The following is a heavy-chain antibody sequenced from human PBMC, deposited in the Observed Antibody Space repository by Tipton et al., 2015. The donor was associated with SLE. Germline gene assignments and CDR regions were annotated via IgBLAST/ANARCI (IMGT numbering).Heavy chain of an antibody. CDR1: GGSFSDYY. Sequence: GLVKPSETLSLTCAVYGGSFSDYYWSWIRQSPGKGLEWIGEINHSGSTNYNPSLKSRVTISLDTSKNQFSLKLSSVTAADTAVYYCARVPWYSSSLDAFDIWGQGTMVTVSS. CDR2: INHSGST. J-gene: IGHJ3*02. CDR3: ARVPWYSSSLDAFDI. V-gene: IGHV4-34*01. D-gene: IGHD6-13*01.